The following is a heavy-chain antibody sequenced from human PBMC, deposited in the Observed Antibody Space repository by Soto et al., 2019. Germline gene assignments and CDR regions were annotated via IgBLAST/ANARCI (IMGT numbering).Heavy chain of an antibody. Sequence: VKVSCKASGGTFSSYAISWVRQAPGQGLEWMGGIIPIFGTANYAQKFQGRVTITADESASTAYMELSSLRSEDTAVYYCASRHSSGWTFGYWGQGTLVTVSS. V-gene: IGHV1-69*13. CDR2: IIPIFGTA. D-gene: IGHD6-19*01. CDR3: ASRHSSGWTFGY. CDR1: GGTFSSYA. J-gene: IGHJ4*02.